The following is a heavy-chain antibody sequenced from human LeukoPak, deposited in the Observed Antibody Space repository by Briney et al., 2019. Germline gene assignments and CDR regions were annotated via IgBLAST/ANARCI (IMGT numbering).Heavy chain of an antibody. CDR1: GFTFSTYA. CDR3: AKPPPDSSSWLFDY. V-gene: IGHV3-23*01. Sequence: GGSLRLPCAASGFTFSTYAMSWVRQAPGKGLEWVSTISDNGGSTYYADSVKGRFTISRDNSKNTLYLQMNSLSVDDTAVYYCAKPPPDSSSWLFDYWGQGTLVTVSS. D-gene: IGHD6-13*01. J-gene: IGHJ4*02. CDR2: ISDNGGST.